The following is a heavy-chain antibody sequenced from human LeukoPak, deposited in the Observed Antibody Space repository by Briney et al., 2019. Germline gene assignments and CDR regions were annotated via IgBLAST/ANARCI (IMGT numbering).Heavy chain of an antibody. CDR2: IIPIFGTA. CDR1: GGTFSSYA. J-gene: IGHJ3*02. CDR3: ARDLVYNWNYLGGDAFDI. Sequence: GASVKVSCKASGGTFSSYAMSWVRQAPGKGLEWLGGIIPIFGTANYAQKFQGRVTITTDESTSTAYMELSSLRSEDTAVYYCARDLVYNWNYLGGDAFDIWGQGTMVTVSS. D-gene: IGHD1-7*01. V-gene: IGHV1-69*05.